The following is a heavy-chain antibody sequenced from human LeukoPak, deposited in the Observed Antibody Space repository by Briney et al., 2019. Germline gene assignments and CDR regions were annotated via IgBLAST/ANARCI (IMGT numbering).Heavy chain of an antibody. CDR1: GFTFSSYA. Sequence: GGSLRLSCAASGFTFSSYAMHWVRQAPGKGLEWVAVISYDGSNKYYADSVKGRFTISRDNSKNTLYLQMNSLRAEDTAVYYCARDGRSGSNYGRVDYWGQGTLVTVSS. J-gene: IGHJ4*02. CDR2: ISYDGSNK. D-gene: IGHD1-26*01. V-gene: IGHV3-30*04. CDR3: ARDGRSGSNYGRVDY.